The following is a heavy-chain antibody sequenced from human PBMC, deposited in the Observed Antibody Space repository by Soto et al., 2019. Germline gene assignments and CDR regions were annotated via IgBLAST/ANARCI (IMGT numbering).Heavy chain of an antibody. CDR1: GVTFSSYA. V-gene: IGHV1-69*01. CDR2: IIPIFGTT. Sequence: QVQLVQSGAEVKKPGSSVKVYCKASGVTFSSYAISWVRQAPGQGREWMGGIIPIFGTTNYAQKFQGRVTITADESTSTDYMELSSLRSEDTAVYYCARWGYGDFNWFDHWGQGTLVTVSS. CDR3: ARWGYGDFNWFDH. J-gene: IGHJ5*02. D-gene: IGHD4-17*01.